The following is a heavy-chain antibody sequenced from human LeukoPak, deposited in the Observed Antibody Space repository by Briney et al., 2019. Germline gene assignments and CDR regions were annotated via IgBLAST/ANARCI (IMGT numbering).Heavy chain of an antibody. V-gene: IGHV3-49*04. J-gene: IGHJ4*02. D-gene: IGHD3-3*01. CDR3: TRVGGYDFWSGYSNFDY. CDR2: IRSKAYGGTT. CDR1: GFTFGDYA. Sequence: GGSLRLSCAASGFTFGDYAMSWVRQAPGKGLEWVGFIRSKAYGGTTEYAASVKGRFTISRDDSKSIAYLQMNSLKTEDTAVYYCTRVGGYDFWSGYSNFDYWGQGTLVTVSS.